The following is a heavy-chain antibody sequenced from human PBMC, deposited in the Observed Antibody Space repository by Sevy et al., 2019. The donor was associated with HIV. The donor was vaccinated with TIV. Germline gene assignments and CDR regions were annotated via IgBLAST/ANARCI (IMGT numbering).Heavy chain of an antibody. CDR2: IKQDGSEK. D-gene: IGHD2-15*01. V-gene: IGHV3-7*01. Sequence: GGSLRLSCAASGFTFSSYWMSWVRQAPGKGLEWVANIKQDGSEKYYVDSVKGRFTISRDNAKNSLYLQMNSLRAEDTAVYYCARGGFSRGGAYAFDIWGQGTMVTVSS. CDR3: ARGGFSRGGAYAFDI. CDR1: GFTFSSYW. J-gene: IGHJ3*02.